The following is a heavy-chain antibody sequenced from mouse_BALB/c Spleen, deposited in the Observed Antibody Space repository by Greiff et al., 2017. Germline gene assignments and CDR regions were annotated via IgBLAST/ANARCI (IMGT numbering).Heavy chain of an antibody. Sequence: VQLQQPGAELVKPGASVKLSCKASGYTFTSYYMYWVKQRPGQGLEWIGWINPSNGGTNFNEKFKSKATLTVDKSSSTAYMQLSSLTSEDSAVYYCTRTDPPQYFDVWGAGTTVTVSS. CDR3: TRTDPPQYFDV. V-gene: IGHV1S81*02. CDR1: GYTFTSYY. J-gene: IGHJ1*01. CDR2: INPSNGGT.